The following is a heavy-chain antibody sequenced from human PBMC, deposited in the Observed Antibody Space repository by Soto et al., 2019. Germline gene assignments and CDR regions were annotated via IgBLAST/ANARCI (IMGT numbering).Heavy chain of an antibody. Sequence: QVQLQESGPGLVKPSETLSLTCTVSGDTITSFSWNWIRQSAGKGLEWIGRISTTGNTHYNPSLESRVPMSLDTSKNQFSLKLTSVTAADTAVYYCEGESGENWSYEAYWGQGTLVTVSS. J-gene: IGHJ4*02. CDR3: EGESGENWSYEAY. CDR1: GDTITSFS. CDR2: ISTTGNT. D-gene: IGHD1-7*01. V-gene: IGHV4-4*07.